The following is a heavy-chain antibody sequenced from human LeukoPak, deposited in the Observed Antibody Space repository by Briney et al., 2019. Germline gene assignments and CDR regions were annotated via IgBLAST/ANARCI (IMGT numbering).Heavy chain of an antibody. J-gene: IGHJ4*02. V-gene: IGHV3-74*03. Sequence: GGSLRLSCAASGFTFDDYAMHWVRQAPGKGLVWVSRINADGTSTTYADSVKGRFTISRDNAKNTLYLQMNSLRAEDTAVYYCAGAYPVDVVVVPAAPDYWGQGTLVTVSS. CDR3: AGAYPVDVVVVPAAPDY. D-gene: IGHD2-2*01. CDR2: INADGTST. CDR1: GFTFDDYA.